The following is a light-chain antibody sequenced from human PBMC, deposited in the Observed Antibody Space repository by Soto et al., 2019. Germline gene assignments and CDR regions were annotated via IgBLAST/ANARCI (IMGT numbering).Light chain of an antibody. V-gene: IGKV3-20*01. CDR2: AAS. CDR1: RSFASSY. Sequence: EIVLTQSPVTLSLSPGERATLSCRASRSFASSYLGWYQQKPGQAPRRLIYAASTRATGIPDRFSGSGSATDFTLTLSRLEPEDSAVYYCQHYDSSPPYTFGQGTKLEIK. J-gene: IGKJ2*01. CDR3: QHYDSSPPYT.